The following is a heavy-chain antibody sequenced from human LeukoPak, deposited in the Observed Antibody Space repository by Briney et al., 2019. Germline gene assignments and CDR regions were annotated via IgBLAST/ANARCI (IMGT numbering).Heavy chain of an antibody. CDR1: GGSISGHY. CDR2: IHYSGKA. V-gene: IGHV4-59*11. Sequence: SETLSLTCTVSGGSISGHYWTWVRQPPGEGLEWIGQIHYSGKADYNPSLRSRITISVDTSKNQMSLKLSSVTAADTAVYYCARGGIAVAGTQFYYYYYGMDVWGQGTTVTVSS. CDR3: ARGGIAVAGTQFYYYYYGMDV. D-gene: IGHD6-19*01. J-gene: IGHJ6*02.